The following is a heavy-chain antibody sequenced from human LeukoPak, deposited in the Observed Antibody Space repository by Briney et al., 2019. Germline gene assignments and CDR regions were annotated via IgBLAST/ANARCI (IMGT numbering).Heavy chain of an antibody. CDR2: ISGWRTYI. D-gene: IGHD1-26*01. CDR1: GFAFSTYD. Sequence: PGVPLRLSCTASGFAFSTYDMNWVRQAPGKGMEWVSSISGWRTYIYYIDSVKGRFTISRDNAKNSLYLQMESLSDEDTALNYCARESGIMVGDYYYYYMDVWGIGTTVTVSS. CDR3: ARESGIMVGDYYYYYMDV. V-gene: IGHV3-21*01. J-gene: IGHJ6*03.